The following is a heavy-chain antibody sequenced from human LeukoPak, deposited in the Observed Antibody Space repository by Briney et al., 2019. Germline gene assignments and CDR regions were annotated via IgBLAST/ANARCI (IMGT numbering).Heavy chain of an antibody. Sequence: PGGSLGLSCTASGFTFSTNYMSWVRQATGKGLEWVSVIYRGGSTYYADSVKGRFTISRDSSKKTLYLQMNSLRAEETAVYYCARCMSSGYCDNYWGQGTLVTVSS. D-gene: IGHD3-22*01. J-gene: IGHJ4*02. V-gene: IGHV3-66*01. CDR2: IYRGGST. CDR3: ARCMSSGYCDNY. CDR1: GFTFSTNY.